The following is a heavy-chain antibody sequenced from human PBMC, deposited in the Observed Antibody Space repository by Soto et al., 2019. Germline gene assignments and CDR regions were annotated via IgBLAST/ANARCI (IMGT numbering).Heavy chain of an antibody. J-gene: IGHJ4*02. D-gene: IGHD3-10*01. CDR2: TYYNSRWYT. V-gene: IGHV6-1*01. CDR3: AGNDDDSGSYYSSFDY. Sequence: QVQLQPSGPGLVKPSQTLSLTCAISGDSVSSTSAAWNWIRQSQSRGLEWLGRTYYNSRWYTDYAVSVKSRLTINADTSKNHFSLNLNSVTPEDTALYYCAGNDDDSGSYYSSFDYWGQGTLVTVSS. CDR1: GDSVSSTSAA.